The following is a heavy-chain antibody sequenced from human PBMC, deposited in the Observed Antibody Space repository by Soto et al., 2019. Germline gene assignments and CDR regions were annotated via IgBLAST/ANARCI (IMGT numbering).Heavy chain of an antibody. J-gene: IGHJ6*02. V-gene: IGHV4-59*01. Sequence: SEPLSLTCTVSGGSISSYYWSWIRQPPGKGLEWIGYIYYSGSTNYNPSLKSRVTISVDTSKNQFSLKLSSVTAADTAVYYCARVFTMVRGVRYYGMDVWGQGTTVTVSS. CDR2: IYYSGST. D-gene: IGHD3-10*01. CDR3: ARVFTMVRGVRYYGMDV. CDR1: GGSISSYY.